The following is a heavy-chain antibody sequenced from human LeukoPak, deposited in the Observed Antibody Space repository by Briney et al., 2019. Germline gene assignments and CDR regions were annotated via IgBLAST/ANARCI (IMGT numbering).Heavy chain of an antibody. CDR1: GYSFITYR. J-gene: IGHJ4*02. D-gene: IGHD2-15*01. CDR2: IYPGDSDT. Sequence: GESLQISCKGSGYSFITYRIGWVRQMPGKGLEWMGIIYPGDSDTRYSPSFQGQVTISVDKSISTAYLRWSSLKASDSGMYYCAIGRYCSGGTCHWSPDFWGQRTLVTVSS. CDR3: AIGRYCSGGTCHWSPDF. V-gene: IGHV5-51*01.